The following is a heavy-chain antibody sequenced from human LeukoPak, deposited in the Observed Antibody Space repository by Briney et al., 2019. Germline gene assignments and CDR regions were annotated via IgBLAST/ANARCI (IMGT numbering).Heavy chain of an antibody. D-gene: IGHD1-1*01. CDR2: IAGGDEST. V-gene: IGHV3-23*01. CDR1: GFIFNTNG. CDR3: ARSPYNWNDSPYYMDV. J-gene: IGHJ6*03. Sequence: GGSLRLSCAISGFIFNTNGMNWVRQSPGKGLEWLATIAGGDESTYYADAVKGRFTISRDNSKNTLYLQMNSLRAEDTAVYYCARSPYNWNDSPYYMDVWGKGTTVTVSS.